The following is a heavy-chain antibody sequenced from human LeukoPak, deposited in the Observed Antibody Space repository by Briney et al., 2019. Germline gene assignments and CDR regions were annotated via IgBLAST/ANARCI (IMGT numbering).Heavy chain of an antibody. J-gene: IGHJ3*02. CDR2: INPSGGST. D-gene: IGHD4-17*01. CDR1: GYTFTSYY. CDR3: ATAGYGDYYAFDI. V-gene: IGHV1-46*01. Sequence: ASVKVSCKASGYTFTSYYMHWVRQAPGQGLEWMGIINPSGGSTSYAQKFQGRVTMTEDTSTDTAYMELSSLRSEDTAVYYCATAGYGDYYAFDIWGQGTMVTVSS.